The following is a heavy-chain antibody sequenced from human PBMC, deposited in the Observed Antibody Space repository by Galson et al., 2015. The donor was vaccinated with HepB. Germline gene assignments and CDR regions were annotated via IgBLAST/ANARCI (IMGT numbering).Heavy chain of an antibody. CDR1: GFTFGDYA. Sequence: SLRLSCATSGFTFGDYAMSWVRQAPGKGLEWVGFIRSKAYGGTTEYAASVKGRFTISRDDSKSIAYLQMDSLKTEDTAVYYCASAVTLTGELFFLSWGQGTLVTASS. V-gene: IGHV3-49*04. CDR3: ASAVTLTGELFFLS. J-gene: IGHJ4*02. D-gene: IGHD3-16*01. CDR2: IRSKAYGGTT.